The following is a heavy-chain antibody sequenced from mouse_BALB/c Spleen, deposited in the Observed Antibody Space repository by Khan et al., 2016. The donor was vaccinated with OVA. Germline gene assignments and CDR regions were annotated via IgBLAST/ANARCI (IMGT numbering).Heavy chain of an antibody. CDR2: ISTYYGDS. Sequence: QVQLQQSGAELVRPGVSVKISCKGSGYTFTDFSMHWVKQSHAKSLEWIGVISTYYGDSIYNQKFKGKATMTVDKSSSTAYMELARLTSEDSAIYYCARGGGNYRFAYWAKGLWSLSLQ. CDR3: ARGGGNYRFAY. V-gene: IGHV1S137*01. D-gene: IGHD2-1*01. CDR1: GYTFTDFS. J-gene: IGHJ3*01.